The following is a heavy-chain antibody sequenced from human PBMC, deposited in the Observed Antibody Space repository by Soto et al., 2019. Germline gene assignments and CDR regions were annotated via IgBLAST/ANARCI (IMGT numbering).Heavy chain of an antibody. V-gene: IGHV4-31*03. Sequence: QVQLQESGPGLVKPSQTLSLTCTVSGDSISSGVYYWNWIRQHPGKGLEWIGYISYSGSTYYNPPLKNRVTLSPGTSKNQFSLQLGSVTAADTALYYCARDLGYCSGGSCYGGLAFDYWGQGTLVTVSS. CDR3: ARDLGYCSGGSCYGGLAFDY. D-gene: IGHD2-15*01. CDR1: GDSISSGVYY. J-gene: IGHJ4*02. CDR2: ISYSGST.